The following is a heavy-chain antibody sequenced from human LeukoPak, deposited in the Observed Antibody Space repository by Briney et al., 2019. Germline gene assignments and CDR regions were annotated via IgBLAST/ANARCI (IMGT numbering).Heavy chain of an antibody. V-gene: IGHV3-20*04. CDR1: GFTFDDYG. CDR2: INWNGGST. D-gene: IGHD6-13*01. J-gene: IGHJ5*02. Sequence: RPGGSLRLSCAASGFTFDDYGMSSVRHAPGKWLELVSGINWNGGSTGYADSVKGRFTISRDNAKNSLYLKMSSLRAEDTALYYCARKYSSSWYYATWFDPWGEGTLVTVSS. CDR3: ARKYSSSWYYATWFDP.